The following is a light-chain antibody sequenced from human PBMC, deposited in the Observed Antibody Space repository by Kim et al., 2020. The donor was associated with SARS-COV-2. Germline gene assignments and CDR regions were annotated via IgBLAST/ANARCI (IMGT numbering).Light chain of an antibody. CDR1: QSMSIN. CDR3: QQSYSAPYT. J-gene: IGKJ2*01. CDR2: TAS. V-gene: IGKV1-39*01. Sequence: DIQLTQSPSSLSASVGDRVTITCRASQSMSINLNWYQQKPGKAPKLLIYTASNLQSGVPSRFSGSGSGTDFTLSISSLQSEDFATYYCQQSYSAPYTFGQGTKLEIK.